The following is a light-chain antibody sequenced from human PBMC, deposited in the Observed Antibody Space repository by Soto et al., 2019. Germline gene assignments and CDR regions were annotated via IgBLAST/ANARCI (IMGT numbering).Light chain of an antibody. J-gene: IGKJ3*01. CDR1: QRVSGHY. CDR2: GAS. V-gene: IGKV3-20*01. Sequence: EIVLTQCPGTLSLSPGETATLSCRASQRVSGHYVAWYRQVHGQAPSLLIHGASNRATGIPDRFSGGGSGTDFTLTISRLEAEDVAIYYCHQYDSSPVSFGPGTKVDIK. CDR3: HQYDSSPVS.